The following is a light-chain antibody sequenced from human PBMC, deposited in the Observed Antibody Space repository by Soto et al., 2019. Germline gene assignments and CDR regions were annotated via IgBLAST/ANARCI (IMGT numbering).Light chain of an antibody. CDR3: QQYGSSPIT. Sequence: VLTQSPAPLSLSPGDRATLSCMASQSVSSSYLAWYQQKPGQAPRLIIYGASSRATGIPDRFIGSWSGTDCTITISRLEPEDVAVYYCQQYGSSPITLGQGTRLEI. V-gene: IGKV3-20*01. J-gene: IGKJ5*01. CDR1: QSVSSSY. CDR2: GAS.